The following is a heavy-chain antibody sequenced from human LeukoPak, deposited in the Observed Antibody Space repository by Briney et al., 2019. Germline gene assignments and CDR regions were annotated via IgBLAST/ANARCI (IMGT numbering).Heavy chain of an antibody. Sequence: ASVTVSCKASGYTFTHYYMHWVRQAPGQGLEWMGGSNPNTGDTNTAPKFQGRVAMTWDTSIATAYMELYGLISDDTAVYFCARMSPHNTWEQLGFDFWGQGTLVTVSS. CDR3: ARMSPHNTWEQLGFDF. CDR1: GYTFTHYY. D-gene: IGHD1-26*01. CDR2: SNPNTGDT. J-gene: IGHJ4*02. V-gene: IGHV1-2*02.